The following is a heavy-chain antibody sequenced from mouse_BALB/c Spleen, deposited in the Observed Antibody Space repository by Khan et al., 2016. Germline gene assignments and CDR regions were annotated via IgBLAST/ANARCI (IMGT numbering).Heavy chain of an antibody. CDR2: ISYDGSN. D-gene: IGHD2-1*01. V-gene: IGHV3-6*02. CDR1: GYSITSGYY. Sequence: EVQLVESGPGLVKPSQSLSLTCSVTGYSITSGYYWNWIRQFPGNKLEWMGYISYDGSNNYNPSLKNRISITRDTSKNQFFLKLNSVTTEDTATYYCARVGGNYYAMDYWGQGTSVTVSS. J-gene: IGHJ4*01. CDR3: ARVGGNYYAMDY.